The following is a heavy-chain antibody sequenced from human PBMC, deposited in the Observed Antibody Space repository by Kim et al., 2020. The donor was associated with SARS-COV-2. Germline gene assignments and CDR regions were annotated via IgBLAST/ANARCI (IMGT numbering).Heavy chain of an antibody. Sequence: QKFQGRVTITADKATSTAYMELSSLRSEDTAVYYCARSPGSSIDYYYMDVWGKGTTVTVSS. V-gene: IGHV1-69*02. J-gene: IGHJ6*03. D-gene: IGHD6-6*01. CDR3: ARSPGSSIDYYYMDV.